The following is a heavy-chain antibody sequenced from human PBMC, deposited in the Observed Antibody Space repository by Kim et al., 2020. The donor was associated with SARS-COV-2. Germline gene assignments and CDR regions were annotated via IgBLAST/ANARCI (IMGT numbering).Heavy chain of an antibody. Sequence: TYYTGAVKGRFTVSRDNSRNTLHLQMSSLRADDTAGYYCAKGLAARLVDFWGQGTLVSVSS. V-gene: IGHV3-23*01. J-gene: IGHJ4*02. D-gene: IGHD6-6*01. CDR2: T. CDR3: AKGLAARLVDF.